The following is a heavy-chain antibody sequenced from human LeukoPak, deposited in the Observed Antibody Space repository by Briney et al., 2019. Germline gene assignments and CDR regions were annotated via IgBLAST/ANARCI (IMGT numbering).Heavy chain of an antibody. CDR1: GFTFGDYA. CDR3: TGASTLPYYFDY. CDR2: IRSNTYGGTT. D-gene: IGHD2/OR15-2a*01. V-gene: IGHV3-49*03. Sequence: GGSLRLSCTTSGFTFGDYAMNWFRQAPGKGLEWVCFIRSNTYGGTTEYAASVKDRFTISRDDSKSIAYLQMNSLKTEDTAVYYCTGASTLPYYFDYWGQGTLVTVSS. J-gene: IGHJ4*02.